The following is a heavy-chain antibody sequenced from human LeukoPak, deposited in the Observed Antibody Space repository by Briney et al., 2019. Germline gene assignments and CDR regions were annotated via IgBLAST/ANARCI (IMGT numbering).Heavy chain of an antibody. CDR2: IYYSGST. V-gene: IGHV4-59*01. D-gene: IGHD5-18*01. CDR1: GGSISSYY. J-gene: IGHJ3*02. Sequence: PSETLSLTCTVSGGSISSYYWSWIRQPPGKGLEWIGYIYYSGSTNYNPSLKSRVTISVDTSKNQFSLKLSSVTAADTAVYYCATHGDTAMVYDAFDIWGQGTMVTVSS. CDR3: ATHGDTAMVYDAFDI.